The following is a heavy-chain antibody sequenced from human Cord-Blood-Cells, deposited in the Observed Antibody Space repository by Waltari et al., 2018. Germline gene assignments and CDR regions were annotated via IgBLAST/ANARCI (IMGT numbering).Heavy chain of an antibody. Sequence: QVQLVQSGAAVKKPGSSVKVSCKASGGTFSSYAISWVRQAPGQGLEWMGRIIPILGIANYAQKFQGRVTITADKSTSTAYMELSSLRSEDTAVYYCARDMGGYYGSGSDAFDIWGQGTMVTVSS. D-gene: IGHD3-10*01. CDR2: IIPILGIA. V-gene: IGHV1-69*09. J-gene: IGHJ3*02. CDR3: ARDMGGYYGSGSDAFDI. CDR1: GGTFSSYA.